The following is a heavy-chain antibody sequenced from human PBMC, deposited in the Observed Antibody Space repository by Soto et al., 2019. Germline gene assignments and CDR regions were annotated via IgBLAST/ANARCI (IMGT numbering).Heavy chain of an antibody. CDR1: GFTFSSYA. Sequence: PGGSLRLSCAASGFTFSSYAMSWVRQAPGKGLEWVSAISGSGGSTYYADSVKGRFTISRDNSKNTLYLQMNSLRAEDTAVYYCAKEKQQLGYYYYGMDVWGQGTTVTV. CDR2: ISGSGGST. D-gene: IGHD6-13*01. CDR3: AKEKQQLGYYYYGMDV. V-gene: IGHV3-23*01. J-gene: IGHJ6*02.